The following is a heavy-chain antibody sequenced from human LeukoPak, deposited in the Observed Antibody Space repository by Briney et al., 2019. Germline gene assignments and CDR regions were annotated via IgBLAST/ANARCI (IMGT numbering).Heavy chain of an antibody. J-gene: IGHJ4*02. CDR2: INHSGST. CDR3: ARGQGYGGGVDY. Sequence: SETLSLTCAVYGGSFSGYYWSWIRQPPGKGLEWIGEINHSGSTNYNPSLKSRVTISVDTSKNQFSLKLSSVTAADTAVYYCARGQGYGGGVDYWGQGTLVTVSS. V-gene: IGHV4-34*01. D-gene: IGHD4-23*01. CDR1: GGSFSGYY.